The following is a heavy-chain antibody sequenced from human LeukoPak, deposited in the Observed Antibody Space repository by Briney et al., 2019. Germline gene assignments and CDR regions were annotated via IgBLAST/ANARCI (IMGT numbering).Heavy chain of an antibody. J-gene: IGHJ4*02. V-gene: IGHV1-2*02. Sequence: ASVKVSCKASGYTFTGYYMHWVRQAPGQGLEWMGWINPNSGGTNYAQKFQGRVTMTRDTSISTAYMELSRLRSDDTAVYYCARGIYYDSSGYRLDYWGQGTLVTVSS. CDR3: ARGIYYDSSGYRLDY. D-gene: IGHD3-22*01. CDR1: GYTFTGYY. CDR2: INPNSGGT.